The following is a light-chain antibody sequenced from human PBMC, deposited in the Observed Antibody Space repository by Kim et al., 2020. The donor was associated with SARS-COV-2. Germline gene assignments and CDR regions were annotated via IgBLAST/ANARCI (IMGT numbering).Light chain of an antibody. CDR2: DVT. CDR3: CSYASSGTLI. J-gene: IGLJ2*01. CDR1: SSDVGNYNY. Sequence: GQSITRSCTGTSSDVGNYNYVSWYQHHPGEAPKVMIYDVTKRPSGVSNRFFGSKSGNTASLTISGLQTEDEADYYCCSYASSGTLIFGGGTQLTVL. V-gene: IGLV2-14*03.